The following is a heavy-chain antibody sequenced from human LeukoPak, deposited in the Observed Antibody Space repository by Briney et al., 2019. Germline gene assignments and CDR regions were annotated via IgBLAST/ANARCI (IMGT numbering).Heavy chain of an antibody. CDR2: IIPIFGTA. CDR1: GGTFSSYA. V-gene: IGHV1-69*05. CDR3: ARDGGRETGYSSSCFDP. D-gene: IGHD6-13*01. J-gene: IGHJ5*02. Sequence: SVKVSCKDSGGTFSSYAISWVRQAPGRGLEWMGRIIPIFGTANYAQKFQGRVTITTDESTSTAYMELSSLRSEDTAVYYCARDGGRETGYSSSCFDPWGQGTLVTVSS.